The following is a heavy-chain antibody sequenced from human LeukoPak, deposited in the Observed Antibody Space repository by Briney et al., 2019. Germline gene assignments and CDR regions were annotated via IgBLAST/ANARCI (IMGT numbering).Heavy chain of an antibody. CDR1: GFTFSSYS. D-gene: IGHD2-8*01. Sequence: PGGSLRLSCAASGFTFSSYSMNWVRQAPGRGLEWVSLIDSVKGRFTISRDNAKNSLYLQMNSLRAEDTAVYYCARQKYQRGPDVSYFDYWGQGTLVTVSS. V-gene: IGHV3-21*01. CDR2: I. J-gene: IGHJ4*02. CDR3: ARQKYQRGPDVSYFDY.